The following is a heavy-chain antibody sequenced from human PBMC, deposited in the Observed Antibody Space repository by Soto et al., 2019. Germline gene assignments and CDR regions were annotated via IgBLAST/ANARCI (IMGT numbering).Heavy chain of an antibody. J-gene: IGHJ5*02. CDR2: IIPIFGTA. D-gene: IGHD2-15*01. CDR3: ARVGGGYCSGGSCYPNWFDP. Sequence: QVQLVQSGAEVKKPGSSVKVSCKASGGTFSSYAISWVRQAPGQGLEWMGGIIPIFGTANYAQKFQGRVTITADESRGTAYMELGSLRAEDTAVYYCARVGGGYCSGGSCYPNWFDPWGQGTLVTVSS. CDR1: GGTFSSYA. V-gene: IGHV1-69*12.